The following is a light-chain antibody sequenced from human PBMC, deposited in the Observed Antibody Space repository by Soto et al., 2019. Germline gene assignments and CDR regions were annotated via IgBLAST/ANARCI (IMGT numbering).Light chain of an antibody. CDR2: DAS. J-gene: IGKJ5*01. Sequence: DIQMTQSPSSLSASVGDRVTITCQASQDISNYLNWYQQKPGKAPKLLIYDASNLETGGPSRFSGSRSWTDFTFTISNLQPEDIATYYCQQYDNLPSITFGQGTRLEIK. CDR3: QQYDNLPSIT. CDR1: QDISNY. V-gene: IGKV1-33*01.